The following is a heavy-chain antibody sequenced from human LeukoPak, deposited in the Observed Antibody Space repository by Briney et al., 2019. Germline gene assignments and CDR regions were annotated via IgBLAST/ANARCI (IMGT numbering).Heavy chain of an antibody. Sequence: SQTLSLTCAISGDSVSSNSAAWNWFRQSPSRGLEWLGRTYYRSKWYNDYAVSVKSRITINPDTSKNQFSLQLNSVTPEDTAVYYCARGDVVATNPFDYWGQGTLVTASS. J-gene: IGHJ4*02. V-gene: IGHV6-1*01. D-gene: IGHD5-12*01. CDR3: ARGDVVATNPFDY. CDR2: TYYRSKWYN. CDR1: GDSVSSNSAA.